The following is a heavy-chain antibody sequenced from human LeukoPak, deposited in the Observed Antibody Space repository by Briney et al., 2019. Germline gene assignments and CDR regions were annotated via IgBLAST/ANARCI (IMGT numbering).Heavy chain of an antibody. D-gene: IGHD3-22*01. V-gene: IGHV1-18*01. J-gene: IGHJ4*02. CDR3: ARDCHRMYYYATSDYRFDY. CDR2: ISGYNGHT. CDR1: GYTFTNYG. Sequence: ASVKVSCKASGYTFTNYGISWVRQAPGQGLEWMGWISGYNGHTNYAQKFQGRVTMTTDTSATTVYMELGSLRSDDTAVYYCARDCHRMYYYATSDYRFDYWGQGTLVTVSS.